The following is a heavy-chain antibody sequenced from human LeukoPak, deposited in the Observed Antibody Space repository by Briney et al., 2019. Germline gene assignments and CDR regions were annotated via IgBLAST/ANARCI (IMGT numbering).Heavy chain of an antibody. Sequence: PGGSLRLSCAASGFTFSSYVMHWVRQAPGKGLEWVAVISYDGSNKYYADSVKGRFTISRDNSKNTLYLQMNSLRAEDTAVYYCAKDSKSYYYGSGSYTHPDYWGQGTLVTVSS. CDR2: ISYDGSNK. CDR3: AKDSKSYYYGSGSYTHPDY. D-gene: IGHD3-10*01. V-gene: IGHV3-30*18. CDR1: GFTFSSYV. J-gene: IGHJ4*02.